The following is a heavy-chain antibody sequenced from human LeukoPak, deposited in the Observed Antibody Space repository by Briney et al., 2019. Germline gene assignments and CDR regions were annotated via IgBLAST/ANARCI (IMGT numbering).Heavy chain of an antibody. CDR3: ARDIYGSGYGFFDY. Sequence: SETLSLTCTVSGGSISSYYWSWIRQPPGKGLEWIGYIYYTGSTNNNPSLKGRLAISVDTSKNQFSLTLSSVTAADTAVYYCARDIYGSGYGFFDYWGQGVLVTVSS. J-gene: IGHJ4*02. V-gene: IGHV4-59*01. CDR1: GGSISSYY. CDR2: IYYTGST. D-gene: IGHD3-10*01.